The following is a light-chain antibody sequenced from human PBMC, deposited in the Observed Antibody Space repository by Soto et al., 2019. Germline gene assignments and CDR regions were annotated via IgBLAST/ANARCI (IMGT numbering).Light chain of an antibody. CDR3: HQYKNWPPIT. CDR1: QSVSTC. Sequence: EIVLTQSPGTLSLSTGERATLSCRASQSVSTCLAWYQQKPGQAPRLLIYDTSTTAAGVPARFSGSGSGTEFTLTISSLQSEDFAVYYCHQYKNWPPITFGQGTRLEI. V-gene: IGKV3-15*01. CDR2: DTS. J-gene: IGKJ5*01.